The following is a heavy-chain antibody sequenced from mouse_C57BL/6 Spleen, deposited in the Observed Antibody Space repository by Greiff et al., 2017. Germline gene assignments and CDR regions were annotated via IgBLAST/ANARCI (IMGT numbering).Heavy chain of an antibody. CDR2: IHPNSGST. Sequence: QVQLQQSGAELVKPGASVKLSCKASGYTFTSYWMHWVKQRPGQGLEWIGMIHPNSGSTNYNEKFKSKATLTVDKSSSTAYMQLSSLTSEDSAAYYCARGVTGFLYFDYWGQGTTLTVSS. J-gene: IGHJ2*01. CDR1: GYTFTSYW. D-gene: IGHD4-1*01. V-gene: IGHV1-64*01. CDR3: ARGVTGFLYFDY.